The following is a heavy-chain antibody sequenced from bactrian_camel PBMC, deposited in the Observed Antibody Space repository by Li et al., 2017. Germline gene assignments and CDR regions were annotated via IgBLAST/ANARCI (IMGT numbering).Heavy chain of an antibody. CDR1: GFQFSDYP. CDR3: AAGGFRPGSFYCSGAGLNQASYRS. J-gene: IGHJ4*01. D-gene: IGHD2*01. V-gene: IGHV3S42*01. Sequence: QLVESGGGLVQPGGSLRLSCIASGFQFSDYPMSWVRQAPGKDLEWIAQIAYDGWVSRYNDPAKGRFTISRDNAKNTLYLQMNSLKAEDTNMYYCAAGGFRPGSFYCSGAGLNQASYRSWGQGTQVTVS. CDR2: IAYDGWVS.